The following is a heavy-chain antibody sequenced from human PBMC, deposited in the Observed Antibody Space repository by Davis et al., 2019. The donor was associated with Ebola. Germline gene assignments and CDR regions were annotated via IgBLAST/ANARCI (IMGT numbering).Heavy chain of an antibody. V-gene: IGHV3-7*01. CDR3: VRDVGLCSGGSCARYDY. CDR2: IKQDGSEK. CDR1: GFTFSSSW. J-gene: IGHJ4*02. Sequence: GESLKISCAASGFTFSSSWISWVRQAQVKGLEWVANIKQDGSEKYYVDSVKGRFTISRDNDKNSLHLQMNSMTAEDTAVYCCVRDVGLCSGGSCARYDYWGQGAPVTVSS. D-gene: IGHD2-15*01.